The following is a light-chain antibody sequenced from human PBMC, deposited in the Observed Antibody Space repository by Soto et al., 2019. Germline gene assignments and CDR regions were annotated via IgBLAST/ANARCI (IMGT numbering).Light chain of an antibody. Sequence: DIEMTQSPSTLSASVGDRVTITCRASQSISSWLAWYQQKPGKAPKVLIYKGSTLESGVPSRFSGSGSGTEFTLTISSLQPDDFATYHCQQYNRYWTFCQGTKVEI. CDR2: KGS. V-gene: IGKV1-5*03. J-gene: IGKJ1*01. CDR3: QQYNRYWT. CDR1: QSISSW.